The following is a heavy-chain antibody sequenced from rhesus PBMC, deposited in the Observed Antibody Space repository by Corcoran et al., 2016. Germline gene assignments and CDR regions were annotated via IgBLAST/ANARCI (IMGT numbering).Heavy chain of an antibody. J-gene: IGHJ4*01. CDR3: ATDPGAAADY. V-gene: IGHV1-111*02. CDR1: GYTFTDYY. CDR2: VEPEEGEA. Sequence: EVQLVQSGAEVKKPGASVKISCKASGYTFTDYYLHWVRQAPGKGLEWMGRVEPEEGEAIHAQKFQGRVTITADTSTDTAYMELSSLRSEDTAVYYCATDPGAAADYWGQGVLVTVSS. D-gene: IGHD6-25*01.